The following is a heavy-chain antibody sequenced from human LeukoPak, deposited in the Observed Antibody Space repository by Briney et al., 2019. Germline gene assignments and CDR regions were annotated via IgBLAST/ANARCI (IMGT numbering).Heavy chain of an antibody. Sequence: GGSLRLSCAASGFTFSSYGMHWVRQAPGKGLEWVAVISYDGSNKYCADSVKGRFTISRDNSKNTLYLQMNSLRAEDTAVYYCAKENGFQQLVPWGQGTLVTVSS. CDR2: ISYDGSNK. CDR3: AKENGFQQLVP. D-gene: IGHD6-13*01. V-gene: IGHV3-30*18. J-gene: IGHJ4*02. CDR1: GFTFSSYG.